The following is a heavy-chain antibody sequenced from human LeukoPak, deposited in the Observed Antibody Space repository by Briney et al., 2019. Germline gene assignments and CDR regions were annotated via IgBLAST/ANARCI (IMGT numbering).Heavy chain of an antibody. Sequence: SVKVSCKASGGTFSSYAISWVRQAPGQGLEWMGRIIPILGIASYAQKFQGRVTITADKSTSTAYMELSSLRSEDTAVYYCARVAELGSTDAFDIWGQGTMVTVSS. CDR3: ARVAELGSTDAFDI. CDR1: GGTFSSYA. J-gene: IGHJ3*02. D-gene: IGHD3-16*01. CDR2: IIPILGIA. V-gene: IGHV1-69*04.